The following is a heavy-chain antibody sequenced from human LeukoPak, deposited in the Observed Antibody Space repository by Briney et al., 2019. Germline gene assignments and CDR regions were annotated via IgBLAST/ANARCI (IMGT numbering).Heavy chain of an antibody. CDR3: ARDVTGTGGDVRWFDP. D-gene: IGHD1-7*01. J-gene: IGHJ5*02. CDR2: INTDGSST. Sequence: GGSLRLSCAASGFTFSSYWMHWVRQAPGKGLVWVSRINTDGSSTTYADSVKGRFTISRDNAKNTLYLQMNSLRTDDTAVYYCARDVTGTGGDVRWFDPWGQGTLVTVSS. CDR1: GFTFSSYW. V-gene: IGHV3-74*01.